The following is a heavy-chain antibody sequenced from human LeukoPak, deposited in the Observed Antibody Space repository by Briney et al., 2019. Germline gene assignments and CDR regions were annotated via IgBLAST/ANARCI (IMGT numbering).Heavy chain of an antibody. J-gene: IGHJ4*02. CDR3: ARHAEYNSGWHFYLDH. CDR2: VHNVGST. CDR1: GVSTTNGIYY. V-gene: IGHV4-39*01. D-gene: IGHD6-19*01. Sequence: SETLSLTCTVSGVSTTNGIYYWAWIRQSPGKGLEWIGSVHNVGSTYYNLSLRSRVTMSIDTSKNQFSLRLNSVTAADTAAYYCARHAEYNSGWHFYLDHWGQGILVTVSS.